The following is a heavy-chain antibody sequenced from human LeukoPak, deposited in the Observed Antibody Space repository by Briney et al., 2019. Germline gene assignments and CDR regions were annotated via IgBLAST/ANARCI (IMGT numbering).Heavy chain of an antibody. CDR1: GGSVTSGTYY. CDR3: ASPGPDYGDYVYAY. CDR2: IYYTGTT. V-gene: IGHV4-61*01. D-gene: IGHD4-17*01. Sequence: PSETLSLTCSVSGGSVTSGTYYWTWIRQSAGKGLEWTGYIYYTGTTNYNPSLKSRVTISLDTSKNQFSLRVSSVTAADTGTYYCASPGPDYGDYVYAYWGQGSLVTVSS. J-gene: IGHJ4*02.